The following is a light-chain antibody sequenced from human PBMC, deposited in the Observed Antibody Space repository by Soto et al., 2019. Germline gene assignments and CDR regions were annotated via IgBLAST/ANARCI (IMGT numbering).Light chain of an antibody. V-gene: IGKV4-1*01. CDR1: QSLLYSSNSKNY. Sequence: DVVMTQSPDSLAVSLGERATINCKSSQSLLYSSNSKNYLAWYQRKPGQPPKLLIYWASTRESGVPDRFSGSGSGTDFTLTISSLQAGDVAVYYCQQYLSIPRTFGQGTKVEIK. CDR2: WAS. CDR3: QQYLSIPRT. J-gene: IGKJ1*01.